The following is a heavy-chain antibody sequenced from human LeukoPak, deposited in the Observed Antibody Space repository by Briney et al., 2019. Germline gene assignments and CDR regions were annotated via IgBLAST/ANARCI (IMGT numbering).Heavy chain of an antibody. CDR3: ATTFGYSSSWYGGENWFDP. D-gene: IGHD6-13*01. CDR2: ISAYNGNT. Sequence: ASVKVSCKASGYTFTGYYMHWVRQAPGQGLEWMGWISAYNGNTNYAQKLQGRVTMTTDTSTSTAYMELRSLRSDDTAVYYCATTFGYSSSWYGGENWFDPWGQGTLVTVSS. J-gene: IGHJ5*02. V-gene: IGHV1-18*04. CDR1: GYTFTGYY.